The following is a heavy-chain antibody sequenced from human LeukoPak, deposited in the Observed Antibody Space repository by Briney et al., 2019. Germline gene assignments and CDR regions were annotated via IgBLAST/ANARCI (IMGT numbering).Heavy chain of an antibody. CDR1: GFTFSDYS. CDR2: IRYDGNNK. CDR3: ARSRAAVTPDWFDP. V-gene: IGHV3-30*02. D-gene: IGHD6-13*01. J-gene: IGHJ5*02. Sequence: PGGSLRLSCAASGFTFSDYSMHWVRQAPGKGLNWVAFIRYDGNNKYYADSVKGRFTISRDNSKNMLYLEMNSLSTEDTAVYYCARSRAAVTPDWFDPWGQGTLVTVSS.